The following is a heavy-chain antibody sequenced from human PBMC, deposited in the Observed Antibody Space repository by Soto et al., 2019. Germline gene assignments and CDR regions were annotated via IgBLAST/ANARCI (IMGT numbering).Heavy chain of an antibody. CDR1: GGAISSSNW. CDR3: AGDRSYGDLFDY. V-gene: IGHV4-4*02. CDR2: SYQSGST. D-gene: IGHD4-17*01. J-gene: IGHJ4*02. Sequence: QVQLQESGPGLVKPSGTLSLTCAVSGGAISSSNWWRWVRQPPGKGLGWIGESYQSGSTNYNPSLKCRVTISLDESKNRFSLKLSSVTAAVTAVYYCAGDRSYGDLFDYWGQGTLVAVAS.